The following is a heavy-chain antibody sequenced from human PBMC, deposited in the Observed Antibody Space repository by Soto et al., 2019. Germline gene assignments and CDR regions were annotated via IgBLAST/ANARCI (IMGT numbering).Heavy chain of an antibody. CDR3: ARTTAVPNTLRSRYFFDY. J-gene: IGHJ4*02. D-gene: IGHD4-17*01. V-gene: IGHV4-61*01. CDR1: GGSVSSGSYY. Sequence: KPSETLSLTCTVSGGSVSSGSYYWSWIRQPPGKGLEWIGYIYYSGSTNYNPSLKSRVTISVDTSKNQFSLKLSSVTTADTALYYCARTTAVPNTLRSRYFFDYWGQGTLVTVSS. CDR2: IYYSGST.